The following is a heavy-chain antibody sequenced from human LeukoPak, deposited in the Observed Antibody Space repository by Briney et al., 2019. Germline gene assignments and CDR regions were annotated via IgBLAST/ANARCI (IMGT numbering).Heavy chain of an antibody. CDR2: IYYSGST. V-gene: IGHV4-39*07. CDR3: ARAFARDFGVFSNSFDY. Sequence: SETLSLTCTVSGGSISSSSYYWGWIRQPPGKGLEWIGSIYYSGSTYYNPSLKSRVTISVDTSKNQFSLKLSSVTAADTAVYYCARAFARDFGVFSNSFDYWGQGTLVTVSS. D-gene: IGHD3-3*01. J-gene: IGHJ4*02. CDR1: GGSISSSSYY.